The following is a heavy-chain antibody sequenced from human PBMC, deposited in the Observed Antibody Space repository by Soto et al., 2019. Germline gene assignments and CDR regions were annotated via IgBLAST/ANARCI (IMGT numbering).Heavy chain of an antibody. J-gene: IGHJ4*02. CDR2: ISSSGGST. CDR1: GFTFSSYA. V-gene: IGHV3-23*01. Sequence: EVQLLESGGGLVQPGGSLRLSCAASGFTFSSYAMGWVRQAPGKGLEWVSRISSSGGSTYYADSVRGRLTISRDNSKNTLYLQMNSLRTEDTAVYSCAKVPSKGPGNRYYFDFWGQGTLVTVSS. CDR3: AKVPSKGPGNRYYFDF.